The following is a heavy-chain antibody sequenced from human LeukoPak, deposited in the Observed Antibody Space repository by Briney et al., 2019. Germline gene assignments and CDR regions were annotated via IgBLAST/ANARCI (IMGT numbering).Heavy chain of an antibody. Sequence: SSETLSLTCTVSSGSISTSSYCWGWIRQPPGKGLERIGSISYSGTTYYNPSLKSRVTISVDTSNNQFSLRLTSVTAADTAVYFCARHPSSAWHADYWGHGTLVTVSS. J-gene: IGHJ4*01. CDR1: SGSISTSSYC. CDR2: ISYSGTT. D-gene: IGHD6-25*01. CDR3: ARHPSSAWHADY. V-gene: IGHV4-39*01.